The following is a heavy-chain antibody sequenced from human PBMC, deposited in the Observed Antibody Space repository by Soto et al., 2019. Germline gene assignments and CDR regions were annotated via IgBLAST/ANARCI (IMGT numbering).Heavy chain of an antibody. CDR1: GFMFNKYA. CDR3: ARDWSEQAVAGMRQWPH. Sequence: QVQLVQSGAAVKKPGASLNISCTASGFMFNKYALHWVRQAPGQRPEWMGWINGGNGNTRYSEKFQGRVTITRDTSASTMIYLAVSGLSSEDTAIYFCARDWSEQAVAGMRQWPHWGQGTLVTVSS. CDR2: INGGNGNT. D-gene: IGHD6-19*01. J-gene: IGHJ4*02. V-gene: IGHV1-3*01.